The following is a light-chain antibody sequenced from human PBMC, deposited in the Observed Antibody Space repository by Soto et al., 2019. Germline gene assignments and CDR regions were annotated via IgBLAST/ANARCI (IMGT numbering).Light chain of an antibody. J-gene: IGKJ2*01. CDR2: SAS. V-gene: IGKV3-15*01. CDR1: QSISTE. Sequence: EIVMTQSPATLSVSPGERATLSCRASQSISTELAWYQQKPGQPPSLLIYSASTGATGVPARFTGSGSGSEFTLTISGLQSEDFAVYYCQQGHNWPLTFGQGTRLEI. CDR3: QQGHNWPLT.